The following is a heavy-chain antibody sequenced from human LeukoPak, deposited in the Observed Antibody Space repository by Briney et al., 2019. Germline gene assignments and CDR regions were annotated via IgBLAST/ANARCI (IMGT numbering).Heavy chain of an antibody. V-gene: IGHV6-1*01. CDR1: GDSVSSNSAS. Sequence: SQTLSRTCAISGDSVSSNSASCNWIRQSPSRGREWLGRTYYRSKWYNDYAVSVKSRITINPDTSKNQFSLQLNSVTPEDTAVYYCASSAAGYYYYYGMDVWGQGTTVTVSS. CDR2: TYYRSKWYN. D-gene: IGHD6-13*01. CDR3: ASSAAGYYYYYGMDV. J-gene: IGHJ6*02.